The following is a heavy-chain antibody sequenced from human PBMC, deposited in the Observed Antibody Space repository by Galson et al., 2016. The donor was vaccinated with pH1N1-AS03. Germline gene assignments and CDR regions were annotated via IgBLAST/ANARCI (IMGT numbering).Heavy chain of an antibody. CDR2: IYASGSS. Sequence: SETLSLTCNVSGGSFSTYSWSWIRQPAGKGLEWFGRIYASGSSNYNPSLKSRVTMSLDKSKNQFSLKLSSVTAADTAVYYCARGYCSTMSCQWGSDFWGQGTLVTVSS. CDR1: GGSFSTYS. D-gene: IGHD2-2*01. J-gene: IGHJ4*02. V-gene: IGHV4-4*07. CDR3: ARGYCSTMSCQWGSDF.